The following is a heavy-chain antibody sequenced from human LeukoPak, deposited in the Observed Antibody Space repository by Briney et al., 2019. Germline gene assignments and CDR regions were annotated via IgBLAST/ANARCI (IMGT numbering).Heavy chain of an antibody. Sequence: GGSLRLSCEASGFTFSSYEMNWVRQAPGKGLEWVSYISSSGSTIYYADSVKGRFTISRDNAKNSLYMQMNSLRAEDTAVYYCARDAYSGYDFDYWGQGTLVTVSS. D-gene: IGHD5-12*01. J-gene: IGHJ4*02. CDR3: ARDAYSGYDFDY. CDR1: GFTFSSYE. CDR2: ISSSGSTI. V-gene: IGHV3-48*03.